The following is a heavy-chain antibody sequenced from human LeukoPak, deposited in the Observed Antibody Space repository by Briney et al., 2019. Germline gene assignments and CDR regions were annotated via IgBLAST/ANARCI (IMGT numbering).Heavy chain of an antibody. CDR3: AKDPTHYDILTGYSLPTGSFDY. CDR1: GFTFSSYA. V-gene: IGHV3-23*01. Sequence: GGSLRLSCAASGFTFSSYAMSWVRQAPGKGLEWVSAISGSGGSTYYADSVKGRFTISRDNSKNTLYLQMNSLRAEDTAVYYCAKDPTHYDILTGYSLPTGSFDYWGQGTLVTVSS. D-gene: IGHD3-9*01. J-gene: IGHJ4*02. CDR2: ISGSGGST.